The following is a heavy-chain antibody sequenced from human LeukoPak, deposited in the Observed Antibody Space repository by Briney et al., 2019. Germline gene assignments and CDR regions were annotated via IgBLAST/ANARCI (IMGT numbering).Heavy chain of an antibody. D-gene: IGHD2-21*02. CDR3: AKHRRSTLVTAYFDS. J-gene: IGHJ4*02. Sequence: QAGGSLRLSCTASGFTFSTLAMSWVRQAPGKGLEWVSSSRGDDTTYADSVKGRFTISRDNSKNTLYLQLNSLRVDDAAIYYCAKHRRSTLVTAYFDSWGQGTLVTVSS. CDR2: SSRGDDT. V-gene: IGHV3-23*01. CDR1: GFTFSTLA.